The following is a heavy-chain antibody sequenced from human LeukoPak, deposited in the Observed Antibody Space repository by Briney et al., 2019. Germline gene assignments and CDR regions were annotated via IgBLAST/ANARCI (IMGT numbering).Heavy chain of an antibody. CDR1: GGSISSYY. CDR2: IYYSGST. J-gene: IGHJ4*02. V-gene: IGHV4-59*08. Sequence: SETLSLTCTVSGGSISSYYWSWIRQPPGKGLEWIGYIYYSGSTNYNPSLKSRATISVDTSKNQFSLKLSSVTAADTAVYYCARSISGYSSSWYDYWGQGTLVTVSS. CDR3: ARSISGYSSSWYDY. D-gene: IGHD6-13*01.